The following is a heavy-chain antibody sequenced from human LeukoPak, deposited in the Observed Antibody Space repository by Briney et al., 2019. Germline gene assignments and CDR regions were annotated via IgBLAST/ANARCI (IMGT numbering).Heavy chain of an antibody. J-gene: IGHJ4*02. D-gene: IGHD1-26*01. CDR2: IGSSSSYI. V-gene: IGHV3-21*01. CDR3: AREDSGSYSVNWDY. CDR1: GFTLSSYS. Sequence: GGSLRLCRAASGFTLSSYSMSWVRQAAGEGLGWVPSIGSSSSYIYYADSVEGRFPISRDNAKNPLYLQMNSLRAEDTAVYYCAREDSGSYSVNWDYWGQGTLVTVSS.